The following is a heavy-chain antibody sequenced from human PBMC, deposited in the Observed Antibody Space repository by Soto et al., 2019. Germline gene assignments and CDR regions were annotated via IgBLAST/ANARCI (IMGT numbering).Heavy chain of an antibody. D-gene: IGHD1-26*01. CDR2: IFHTGSA. V-gene: IGHV4-31*03. J-gene: IGHJ4*02. CDR3: ARYWVSSGWAFDY. Sequence: PSETLSLTCTVSGGSITSGDYYWSWIRQHPGKGLEWIGYIFHTGSAYYNPSLKSRVTISVDTSKSQFSLTLNSVTAADTAVYFCARYWVSSGWAFDYWGQGALVTVS. CDR1: GGSITSGDYY.